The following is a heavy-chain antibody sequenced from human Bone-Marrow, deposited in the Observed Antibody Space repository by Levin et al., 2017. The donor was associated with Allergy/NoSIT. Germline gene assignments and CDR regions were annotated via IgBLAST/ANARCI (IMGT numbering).Heavy chain of an antibody. CDR2: NSASGSST. Sequence: GGSLRLSCAVSGLTFSDFAMTWVRQAPGKGLEWVSANSASGSSTHYADSVKGRFTISRDNSKSTLYLQMNSLRAEDTGLYYCALVGRGSGSYRDFEHWGQGTQVTVSS. D-gene: IGHD3-16*02. CDR1: GLTFSDFA. V-gene: IGHV3-23*01. CDR3: ALVGRGSGSYRDFEH. J-gene: IGHJ1*01.